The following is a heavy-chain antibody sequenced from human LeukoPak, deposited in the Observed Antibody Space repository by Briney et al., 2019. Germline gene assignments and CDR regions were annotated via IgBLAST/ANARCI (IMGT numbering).Heavy chain of an antibody. D-gene: IGHD3-3*01. CDR2: ISGSGGST. Sequence: GGSLRFSCAASGFTFSSYAMSWVRQAPGKGLEWVSAISGSGGSTYYADSVKGRFTISRDNSKNTLYLQMNSLRAEDTAVYYCAKDPFYDFWSGYYPRDYWGQGTLVTVSS. V-gene: IGHV3-23*01. J-gene: IGHJ4*02. CDR1: GFTFSSYA. CDR3: AKDPFYDFWSGYYPRDY.